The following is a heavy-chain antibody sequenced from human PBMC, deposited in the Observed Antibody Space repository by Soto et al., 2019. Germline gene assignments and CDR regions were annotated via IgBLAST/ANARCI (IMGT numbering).Heavy chain of an antibody. J-gene: IGHJ4*02. CDR1: GFTFSSQN. V-gene: IGHV3-30-3*01. CDR3: ARLWYEGNPDDY. D-gene: IGHD6-13*01. CDR2: ISYDGSKK. Sequence: QVQLVESGGGVVQPGTSLRLCCAASGFTFSSQNMHWVRQAPGKGPEWVGVISYDGSKKYFADSVKGRFTISRDNSQNMLYLQVSSLRAEDTAIYYCARLWYEGNPDDYWGQGTLVTVSS.